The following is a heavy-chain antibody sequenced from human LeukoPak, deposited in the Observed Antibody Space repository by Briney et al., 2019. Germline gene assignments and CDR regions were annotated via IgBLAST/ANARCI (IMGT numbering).Heavy chain of an antibody. CDR2: IYTSGST. J-gene: IGHJ6*03. Sequence: SETLSLTCTVSGGSINSGGFSWTWIRQPAGKGLEWIRRIYTSGSTKYNPSLRSRVTISVDTSKNQFSLNLRSVTAADTAVYYCARGRIYKGDFYYMDFWGKGTTVSVSS. CDR3: ARGRIYKGDFYYMDF. D-gene: IGHD5-24*01. CDR1: GGSINSGGFS. V-gene: IGHV4-61*02.